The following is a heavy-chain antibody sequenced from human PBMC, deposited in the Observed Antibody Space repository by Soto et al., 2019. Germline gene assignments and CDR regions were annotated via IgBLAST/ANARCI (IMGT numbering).Heavy chain of an antibody. CDR2: IGSDGSGT. V-gene: IGHV3-74*01. CDR3: AREEYSSSWPPLDY. CDR1: GFTFSNYW. D-gene: IGHD6-19*01. Sequence: EVQLVESGGGLAQPGGSLRLSCAASGFTFSNYWMHWVRQAPGKGLVWVSRIGSDGSGTSYADSVKGRFSISRDNARNTLFLQMNSLTAEDTAVYYFAREEYSSSWPPLDYWGQGTLVSVSS. J-gene: IGHJ4*02.